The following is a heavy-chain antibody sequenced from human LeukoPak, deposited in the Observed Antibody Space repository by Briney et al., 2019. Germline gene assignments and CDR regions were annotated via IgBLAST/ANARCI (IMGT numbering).Heavy chain of an antibody. CDR1: GFIFSSYG. CDR2: ISYDGSDK. CDR3: AKDQGLRYFDWLLHY. V-gene: IGHV3-30*18. J-gene: IGHJ4*02. Sequence: GGSLRLSCEVSGFIFSSYGVHWVRQAPGKGLEWVAVISYDGSDKYYADSVKGRFTISRDNSKNTLYLQMDSLRAEDTAVYYCAKDQGLRYFDWLLHYWGQGTLVTVSS. D-gene: IGHD3-9*01.